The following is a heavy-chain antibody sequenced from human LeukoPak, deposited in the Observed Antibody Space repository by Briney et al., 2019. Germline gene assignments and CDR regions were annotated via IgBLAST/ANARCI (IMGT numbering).Heavy chain of an antibody. Sequence: PSETLSLTCTVSGGSISSRSYYWGWIRQPPGKGLEWIGSIYYSGNTYYNPSLKSRVTISVDTSKNQFSLKLSSVTAADTAVYYCGSKYCSSTSCAIGLVDYWGQGTLVTVSS. V-gene: IGHV4-39*01. CDR3: GSKYCSSTSCAIGLVDY. D-gene: IGHD2-2*01. J-gene: IGHJ4*02. CDR2: IYYSGNT. CDR1: GGSISSRSYY.